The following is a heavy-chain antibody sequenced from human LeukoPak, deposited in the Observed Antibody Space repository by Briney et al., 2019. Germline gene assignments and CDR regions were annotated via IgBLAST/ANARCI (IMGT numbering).Heavy chain of an antibody. CDR1: GYTFTSYG. J-gene: IGHJ4*02. D-gene: IGHD4-17*01. CDR3: ARGTPSTVTTVSFDY. CDR2: IIPIFGTA. V-gene: IGHV1-69*05. Sequence: ASVKVSCKASGYTFTSYGISWVRQAPGQGLEWMGGIIPIFGTANYAQKFQGRVTITTEESTSTAYMELSSMRSEDTAVYYCARGTPSTVTTVSFDYWGQGTLVTVSS.